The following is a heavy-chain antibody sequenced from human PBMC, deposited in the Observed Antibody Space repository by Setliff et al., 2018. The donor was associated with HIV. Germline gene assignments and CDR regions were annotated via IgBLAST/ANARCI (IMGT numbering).Heavy chain of an antibody. Sequence: PGGSLRLSCAASGFTSNNYAMHWVRQAPGKGPECGAVIADDGSTKHYGDSVKGRFTISRDSSKNTLYLEVSSLRAEDTAVYYCVRDDTNGPNSLDPWGQGTLVTVSS. CDR3: VRDDTNGPNSLDP. D-gene: IGHD2-8*01. CDR1: GFTSNNYA. V-gene: IGHV3-30*04. J-gene: IGHJ5*02. CDR2: IADDGSTK.